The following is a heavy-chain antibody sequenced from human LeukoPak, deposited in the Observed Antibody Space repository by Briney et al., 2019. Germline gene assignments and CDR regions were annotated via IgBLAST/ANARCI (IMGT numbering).Heavy chain of an antibody. CDR2: IYYSGST. D-gene: IGHD5-24*01. CDR1: GGSISSSSYY. Sequence: PSETLSLTCTVSGGSISSSSYYWGWIRQPPGKRLEWIGSIYYSGSTYYNPSLKSRVTISVDTSKNQFSLKLSSVTAADTAVYYCARRGDGYPESYFDYWGQGTLVTVSS. V-gene: IGHV4-39*01. J-gene: IGHJ4*02. CDR3: ARRGDGYPESYFDY.